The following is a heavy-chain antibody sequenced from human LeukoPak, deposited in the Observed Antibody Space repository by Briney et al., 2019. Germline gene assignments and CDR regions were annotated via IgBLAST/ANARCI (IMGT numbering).Heavy chain of an antibody. CDR2: ISSSSSYI. D-gene: IGHD3-3*01. Sequence: PGGSLRLSCAASGFTFSSYSMNWVRQAPGEGLEWVSSISSSSSYIYYADSVKGRFTITRDNAKNSLYLQTNSLRAEDTAVYYCARDGPYDFWSGYYRDYWGQGTLVTVSS. CDR1: GFTFSSYS. CDR3: ARDGPYDFWSGYYRDY. V-gene: IGHV3-21*01. J-gene: IGHJ4*02.